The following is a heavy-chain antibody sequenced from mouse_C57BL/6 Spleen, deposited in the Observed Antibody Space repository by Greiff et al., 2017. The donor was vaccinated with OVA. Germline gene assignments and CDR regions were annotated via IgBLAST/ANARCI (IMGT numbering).Heavy chain of an antibody. Sequence: VKLMESGAELVMPGASVKLSCKASGYTFTSYWMHWVKQRPGQGLEWIGEIDPSDSYTNYNQKFKGKSTLTVDKSSSTAYMQLSSLTSEDSAVYYCARGNPDYWGQGTTLTVSS. CDR2: IDPSDSYT. CDR1: GYTFTSYW. V-gene: IGHV1-69*01. J-gene: IGHJ2*01. CDR3: ARGNPDY.